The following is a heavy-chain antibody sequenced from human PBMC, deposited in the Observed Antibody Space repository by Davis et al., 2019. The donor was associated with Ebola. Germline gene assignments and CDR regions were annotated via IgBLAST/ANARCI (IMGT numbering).Heavy chain of an antibody. CDR2: VYYSGNT. CDR3: ARGIAAANDY. CDR1: GGSINSYY. Sequence: GSLRLSCTVSGGSINSYYWSWIRQPPGKGLEWIGRVYYSGNTDHNPSLKSRVTLSVDTSKNQFSLNLSAVTAADTAVYYCARGIAAANDYWGQGTLVTVSS. J-gene: IGHJ4*02. V-gene: IGHV4-59*12. D-gene: IGHD6-13*01.